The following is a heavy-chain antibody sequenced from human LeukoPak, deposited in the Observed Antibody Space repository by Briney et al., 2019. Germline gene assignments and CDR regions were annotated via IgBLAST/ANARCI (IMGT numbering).Heavy chain of an antibody. J-gene: IGHJ5*02. Sequence: SVKVSCKASGGTFSNYAISWVRQAPEQGLEWLGGIIPMFGTANYAQKFQGRVTITTDEATTTAYMELISLRSEDTAVYYCVRRQALRGRHRAFDPWGQGTLVTVTS. CDR1: GGTFSNYA. D-gene: IGHD6-25*01. CDR3: VRRQALRGRHRAFDP. CDR2: IIPMFGTA. V-gene: IGHV1-69*05.